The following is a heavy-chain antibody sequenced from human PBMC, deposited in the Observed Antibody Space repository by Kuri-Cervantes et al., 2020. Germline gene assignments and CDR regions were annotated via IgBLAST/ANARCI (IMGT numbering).Heavy chain of an antibody. CDR2: INQEGTEK. CDR1: GFTFSNYW. CDR3: ARDSGELSLDY. Sequence: GESLKISCAASGFTFSNYWMSWVRQVPGKGLQWVANINQEGTEKYYVDSVKGPITISRDNAKSSLYLEMSSLRAEDTAVYYCARDSGELSLDYWGQGTLVTDSS. V-gene: IGHV3-7*01. J-gene: IGHJ4*02. D-gene: IGHD3-16*02.